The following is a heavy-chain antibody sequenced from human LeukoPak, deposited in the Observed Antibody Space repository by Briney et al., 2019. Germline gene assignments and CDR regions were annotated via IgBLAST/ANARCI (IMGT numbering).Heavy chain of an antibody. CDR1: GGSISSYY. CDR3: ARVRAGYFDPYYFDH. CDR2: IYYSGST. D-gene: IGHD3-9*01. J-gene: IGHJ4*02. V-gene: IGHV4-59*01. Sequence: ASETLSLTCTVSGGSISSYYWSWIRQPPGKGLEWIGYIYYSGSTNYNPSLKSRVTISVDTSKNQFSLKLSSVTAADTAVYYCARVRAGYFDPYYFDHWGQGTLVTVSS.